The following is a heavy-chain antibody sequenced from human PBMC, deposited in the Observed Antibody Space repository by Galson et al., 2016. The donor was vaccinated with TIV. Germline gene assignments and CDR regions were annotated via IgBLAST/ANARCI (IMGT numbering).Heavy chain of an antibody. CDR3: ARGTDYYGSGSFSY. J-gene: IGHJ4*02. D-gene: IGHD3-10*01. CDR1: GGIFNRYA. Sequence: SVKVSCKASGGIFNRYAISWVRQAPGQGLEWMGKIIAIFGTTSYAQKFQGRVTITADESTSTVYMELSSLRSEDTAVYYCARGTDYYGSGSFSYWGQGTLVTVSS. V-gene: IGHV1-69*13. CDR2: IIAIFGTT.